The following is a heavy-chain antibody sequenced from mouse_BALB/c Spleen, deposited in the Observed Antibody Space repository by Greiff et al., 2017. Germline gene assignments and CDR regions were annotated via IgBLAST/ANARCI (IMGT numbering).Heavy chain of an antibody. CDR1: GFTFTDYY. V-gene: IGHV7-3*02. J-gene: IGHJ1*01. Sequence: DVMLVESGGGLVQPGGSLRLSCATSGFTFTDYYMSWVRQPPGKALEWLGFIRNKANGYTTEYSVSVKGRFTISRDNSQSILYLQMNTLRAEDSATYYCARESYWYFDDWGAGTTVTVSS. CDR3: ARESYWYFDD. CDR2: IRNKANGYTT.